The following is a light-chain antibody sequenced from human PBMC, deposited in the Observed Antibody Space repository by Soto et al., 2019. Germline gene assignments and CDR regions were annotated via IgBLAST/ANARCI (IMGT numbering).Light chain of an antibody. J-gene: IGKJ2*01. Sequence: EKVLTQSPGTLSLSPGDTATLSCRASQTIFNSYLAWYQQKPGQAPRLLMYGASSRATGIPDRFSGGGSGTDFTLTITRLEPEDFGVYYCQQYGSSHTFGQGTKLEMK. V-gene: IGKV3-20*01. CDR3: QQYGSSHT. CDR2: GAS. CDR1: QTIFNSY.